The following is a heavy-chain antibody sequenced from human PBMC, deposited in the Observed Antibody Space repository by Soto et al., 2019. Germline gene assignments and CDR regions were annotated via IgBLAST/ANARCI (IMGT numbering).Heavy chain of an antibody. D-gene: IGHD2-2*01. Sequence: QITLKESGPTLVKPTQTLTLTCIFSGFSLSADGVGVGWIRQPPGRALEWLALIYWDDDTRYRPSLKSRLTITKDNPKNHVVLTMTNMDPVDTGTYYCAHAYGGTSWPNDAFDVWGQGTVVTVSS. V-gene: IGHV2-5*02. CDR1: GFSLSADGVG. J-gene: IGHJ3*01. CDR3: AHAYGGTSWPNDAFDV. CDR2: IYWDDDT.